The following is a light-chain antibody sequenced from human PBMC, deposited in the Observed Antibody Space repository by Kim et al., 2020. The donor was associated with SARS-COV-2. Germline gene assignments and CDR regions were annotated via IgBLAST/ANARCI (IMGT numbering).Light chain of an antibody. CDR2: GAS. CDR1: QRVNTN. J-gene: IGKJ1*01. CDR3: QQFSVWPPTWT. Sequence: PGESATLSCRASQRVNTNLVWLQQKHGQTPRLLIYGASIRATSVPTRFSGSGSGTDFTLTINSLQSEDFAVYYCQQFSVWPPTWTFGQGTKVEIK. V-gene: IGKV3-15*01.